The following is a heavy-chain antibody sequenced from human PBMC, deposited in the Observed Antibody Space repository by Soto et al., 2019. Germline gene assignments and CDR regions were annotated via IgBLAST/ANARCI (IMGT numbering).Heavy chain of an antibody. J-gene: IGHJ4*02. Sequence: GGSLRLSCAASGFTFSSYAMHWVRQAPGKGLEWVAVISYDGSNKYYADSVKGRFTISRDNSKNTLYLQMNSLRAEDTAVYYCARASGSYRPSFDYWGQGTLVTVSS. CDR3: ARASGSYRPSFDY. CDR2: ISYDGSNK. V-gene: IGHV3-30-3*01. CDR1: GFTFSSYA. D-gene: IGHD3-16*02.